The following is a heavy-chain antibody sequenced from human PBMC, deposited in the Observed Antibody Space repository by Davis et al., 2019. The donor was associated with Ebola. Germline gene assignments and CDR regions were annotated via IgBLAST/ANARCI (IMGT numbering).Heavy chain of an antibody. CDR1: GSTFSSYA. D-gene: IGHD6-19*01. V-gene: IGHV1-69*13. CDR2: IIPIFGTA. CDR3: ASSPYSSGWTFYYYYGMDV. J-gene: IGHJ6*04. Sequence: AASVKVSCKASGSTFSSYAISWVRQAPGQGLEWMGGIIPIFGTANYAQKFQGRVTITADESTSTAYMELSSLRSEDTAVYYCASSPYSSGWTFYYYYGMDVWGKGTTVTVSS.